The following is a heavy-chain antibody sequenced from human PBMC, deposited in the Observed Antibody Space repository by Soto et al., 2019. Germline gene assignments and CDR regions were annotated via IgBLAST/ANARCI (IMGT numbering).Heavy chain of an antibody. J-gene: IGHJ4*02. CDR1: GGSISSSSYY. D-gene: IGHD5-18*01. V-gene: IGHV4-39*01. Sequence: SETLSLTCTVSGGSISSSSYYWGWIRQPPGKGLEWIGSIYYSGSTYYNPSLKSRVTISVDTSKNQFSLKLSSVTAADTAVYYCASRGYSYGHYYFDYWGQGTLVTVSS. CDR3: ASRGYSYGHYYFDY. CDR2: IYYSGST.